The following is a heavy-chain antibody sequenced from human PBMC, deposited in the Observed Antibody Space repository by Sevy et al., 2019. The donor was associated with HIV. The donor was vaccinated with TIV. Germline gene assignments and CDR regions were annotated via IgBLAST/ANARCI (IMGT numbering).Heavy chain of an antibody. CDR2: IIPIFGTA. CDR3: ARCIAARPDYDWFDP. V-gene: IGHV1-69*13. CDR1: GGTFSSYA. Sequence: ASVKVSCKASGGTFSSYAISWVRQAPGQGLEWMGGIIPIFGTANYAQKFQGRVTITADESTSTAYMELSSLRSEDTAVYYGARCIAARPDYDWFDPWGQGTLVTVSS. J-gene: IGHJ5*02. D-gene: IGHD6-6*01.